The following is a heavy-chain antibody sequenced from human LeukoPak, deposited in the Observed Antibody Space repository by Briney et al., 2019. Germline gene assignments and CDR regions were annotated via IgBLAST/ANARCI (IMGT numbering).Heavy chain of an antibody. Sequence: GASVKVSCKASGYTFTSYGISWVRQAPGQGLEWMGWISAYNGNTNYAQKLQGRVTMTTDTSTSTAYMELRSLRSDDTAVYYCARDLGGATTSPTYDYWGQGTLVTVSS. CDR1: GYTFTSYG. V-gene: IGHV1-18*01. J-gene: IGHJ4*02. D-gene: IGHD1-26*01. CDR3: ARDLGGATTSPTYDY. CDR2: ISAYNGNT.